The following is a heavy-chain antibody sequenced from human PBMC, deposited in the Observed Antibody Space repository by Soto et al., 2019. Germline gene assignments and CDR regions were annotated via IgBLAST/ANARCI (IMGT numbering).Heavy chain of an antibody. V-gene: IGHV1-46*03. D-gene: IGHD3-9*01. Sequence: AASVKVSCKASGYTFTSYYMHWVRQAPGQGLEWMGIINPSGGSTSYAQKFQGRVTMTRDTSTSTVYMELSSLRSEDTAVYYCARALYDILTGYYFDYWGQGTLVTVSS. J-gene: IGHJ4*02. CDR2: INPSGGST. CDR1: GYTFTSYY. CDR3: ARALYDILTGYYFDY.